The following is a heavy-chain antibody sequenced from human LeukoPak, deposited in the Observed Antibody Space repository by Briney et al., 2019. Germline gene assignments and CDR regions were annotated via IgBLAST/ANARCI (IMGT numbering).Heavy chain of an antibody. V-gene: IGHV3-21*01. CDR3: ARGIAAEPGYGMNV. Sequence: GGSLRPSCAASGFTFSSYSMNWVRQAPGKGLEWVSSISSSSSYIYYADSVKGRFTISRDNAKNSLYLQMNSLRAEDTAVYYCARGIAAEPGYGMNVWGKGTTVTVSS. J-gene: IGHJ6*04. CDR1: GFTFSSYS. D-gene: IGHD6-13*01. CDR2: ISSSSSYI.